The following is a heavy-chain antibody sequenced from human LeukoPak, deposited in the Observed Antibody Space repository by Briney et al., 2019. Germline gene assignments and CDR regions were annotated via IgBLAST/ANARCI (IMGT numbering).Heavy chain of an antibody. Sequence: GGSLRLSCAASEFTFSSYSMNWVRQAPGKGLEWVSYITNSGNSKSYADSVKGRFTISRDNTKNSLYLQMNSLRADDTAVYYCARCSSRRSASDYWGQGTLVTVSS. D-gene: IGHD3-10*02. CDR2: ITNSGNSK. CDR3: ARCSSRRSASDY. V-gene: IGHV3-48*01. J-gene: IGHJ4*02. CDR1: EFTFSSYS.